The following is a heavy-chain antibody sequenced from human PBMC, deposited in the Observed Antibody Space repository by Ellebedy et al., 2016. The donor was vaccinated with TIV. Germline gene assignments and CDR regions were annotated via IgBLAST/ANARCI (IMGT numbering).Heavy chain of an antibody. D-gene: IGHD3-22*01. J-gene: IGHJ4*02. Sequence: GESLKISXAASGFTFSSYWMHWVHQAPGKGLMWVSRINSDGSNTGYADSVKGRFTISRDNAKNTLYLQMNSLRAEDTAVYNCAKDYYYDSSGYYYYWGQGTLVTVSS. CDR1: GFTFSSYW. CDR2: INSDGSNT. CDR3: AKDYYYDSSGYYYY. V-gene: IGHV3-74*01.